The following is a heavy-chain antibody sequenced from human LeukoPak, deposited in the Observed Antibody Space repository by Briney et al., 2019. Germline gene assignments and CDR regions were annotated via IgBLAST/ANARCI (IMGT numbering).Heavy chain of an antibody. V-gene: IGHV4-61*01. CDR3: ARLLWFGELLPLFDP. Sequence: SETLSLTCTVSGGSVSSGSYYWSWIRQPPGKGLEWIGYIYYSGSTNYTPSLKSRVTISVDTSKNQFSLKLSSVTAADTAVYYCARLLWFGELLPLFDPWGQGTLVTVSS. D-gene: IGHD3-10*01. CDR1: GGSVSSGSYY. J-gene: IGHJ5*02. CDR2: IYYSGST.